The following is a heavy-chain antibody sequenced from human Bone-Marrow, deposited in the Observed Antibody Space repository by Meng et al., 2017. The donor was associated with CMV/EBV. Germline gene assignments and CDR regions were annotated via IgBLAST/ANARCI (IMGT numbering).Heavy chain of an antibody. CDR1: GFTFSSYA. V-gene: IGHV3-30*04. CDR3: ARARGMDV. CDR2: ISYDGSNK. Sequence: GESLKISCAASGFTFSSYAMHWVRQAPGKGLEWVAVISYDGSNKYYADSVKGRFTTSRDNAKNSLYLQMNSLRAEDTAVYYCARARGMDVWGQGTTVTVSS. J-gene: IGHJ6*02.